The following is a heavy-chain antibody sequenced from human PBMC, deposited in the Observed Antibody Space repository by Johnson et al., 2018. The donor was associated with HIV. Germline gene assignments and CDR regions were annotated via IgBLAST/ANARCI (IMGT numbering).Heavy chain of an antibody. J-gene: IGHJ3*02. CDR2: MWYDGSNK. D-gene: IGHD6-13*01. V-gene: IGHV3-33*06. CDR1: GFTFSTYG. CDR3: AKCIWGSSLIDAFDI. Sequence: QVQLVESGGDLVQPGGSLRLSCAASGFTFSTYGMHWVRQAPGKGLEWVAVMWYDGSNKYYADSVKGRFTISRDNSKNTLHLQMNSLRAEDTAVYYCAKCIWGSSLIDAFDIWGQGTMVTVSS.